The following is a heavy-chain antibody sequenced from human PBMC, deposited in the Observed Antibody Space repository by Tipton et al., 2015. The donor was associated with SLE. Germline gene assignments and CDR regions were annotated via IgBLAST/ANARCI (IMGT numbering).Heavy chain of an antibody. J-gene: IGHJ4*02. CDR3: GRVLSSNSLGMDY. V-gene: IGHV3-74*01. CDR1: GFTLSNYW. Sequence: SLRLSCTASGFTLSNYWIHWVRQVPGKGLLWVSRINTDGSITSYADSVKGRFAISRDNAKNTLYLQMNSLGAEDTAVYYCGRVLSSNSLGMDYWGQGTLVTVSS. CDR2: INTDGSIT. D-gene: IGHD6-6*01.